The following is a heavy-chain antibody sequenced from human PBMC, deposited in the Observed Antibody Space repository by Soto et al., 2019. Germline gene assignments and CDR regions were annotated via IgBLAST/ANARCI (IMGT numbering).Heavy chain of an antibody. CDR3: ARDTAMVVSSYYFDY. J-gene: IGHJ4*02. CDR2: IYYSGST. D-gene: IGHD5-18*01. Sequence: ETLSLTCTVSGGSVSSGSYYWSWIRQPPGKGLEWIGYIYYSGSTNYNPSLKSRVTISVDTSKNQFSLKLSSVTAADTAVYYCARDTAMVVSSYYFDYWGQGTLVTVSS. CDR1: GGSVSSGSYY. V-gene: IGHV4-61*01.